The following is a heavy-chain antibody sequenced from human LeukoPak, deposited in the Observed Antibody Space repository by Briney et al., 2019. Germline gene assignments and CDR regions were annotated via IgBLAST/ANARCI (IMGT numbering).Heavy chain of an antibody. J-gene: IGHJ4*02. Sequence: GGSLRLSCAASGFTFSSYGMHWVRQAPGKGLEWVAVISYDGSNKYYADSVKGRFTISRDNSKNTLYLQMNSLRAEDTAVYYCAKMNYYGSGSYLLPSFDYWGQGTLVTVSS. CDR1: GFTFSSYG. CDR3: AKMNYYGSGSYLLPSFDY. D-gene: IGHD3-10*01. V-gene: IGHV3-30*18. CDR2: ISYDGSNK.